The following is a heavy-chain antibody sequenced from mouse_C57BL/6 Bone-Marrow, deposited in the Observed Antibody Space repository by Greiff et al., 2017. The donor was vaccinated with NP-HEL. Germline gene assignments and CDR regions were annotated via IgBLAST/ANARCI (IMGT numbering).Heavy chain of an antibody. J-gene: IGHJ1*03. V-gene: IGHV5-6*02. CDR3: ARRGAFWYFDV. Sequence: EVMLVESGGDLVKPGGSLKLSCAASGFTFSSYGMSWVRQTPDKRLEWVATISSGGSYTYYPDSVKGRFTISRDNAKNTLYLQRSSLKSEDTAMYYCARRGAFWYFDVWGTGTTVTVSS. CDR1: GFTFSSYG. CDR2: ISSGGSYT.